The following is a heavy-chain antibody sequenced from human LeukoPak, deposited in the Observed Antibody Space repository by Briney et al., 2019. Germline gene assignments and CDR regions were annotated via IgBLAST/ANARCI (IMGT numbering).Heavy chain of an antibody. Sequence: GGSLRLSCAGSGFTFSSYAMSWVRQAPGKGLEWVSAISGSGGSTYYADSVKGRFTISRDNSKDTLYLQMNSLRAEDTAVYYCAKDQYYDSSGYYYSWGQGTLVTVSS. V-gene: IGHV3-23*01. CDR2: ISGSGGST. D-gene: IGHD3-22*01. CDR1: GFTFSSYA. CDR3: AKDQYYDSSGYYYS. J-gene: IGHJ4*02.